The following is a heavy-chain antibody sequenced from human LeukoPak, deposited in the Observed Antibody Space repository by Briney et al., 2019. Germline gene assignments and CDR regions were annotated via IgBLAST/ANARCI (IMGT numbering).Heavy chain of an antibody. CDR2: IIPIFGTA. Sequence: GASVKVSCKASGGTFSSYAISWVRQAPGHGLEWMGGIIPIFGTANYAQKFQGRVTITTDESTSTAYMELSSLRSEDTAVYYCARVPAGYSSSSPYFDYWGQGTLVTVSS. J-gene: IGHJ4*02. V-gene: IGHV1-69*05. CDR3: ARVPAGYSSSSPYFDY. CDR1: GGTFSSYA. D-gene: IGHD6-6*01.